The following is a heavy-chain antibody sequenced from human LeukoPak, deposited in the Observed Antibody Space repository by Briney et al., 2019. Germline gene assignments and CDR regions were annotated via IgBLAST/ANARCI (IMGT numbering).Heavy chain of an antibody. J-gene: IGHJ6*03. Sequence: GGSLRLSCVASGFTFNNYAMTWVRQAPGKGLEWVSAISGSAITGIGGSTYYADSVKGRFTISRDNSKNTLYLQMNSLRAEDTAVYYCAKDDRVSMTRYYMDVWGKGTTVTISS. CDR1: GFTFNNYA. D-gene: IGHD3-22*01. CDR3: AKDDRVSMTRYYMDV. V-gene: IGHV3-23*01. CDR2: ISGSAITGIGGST.